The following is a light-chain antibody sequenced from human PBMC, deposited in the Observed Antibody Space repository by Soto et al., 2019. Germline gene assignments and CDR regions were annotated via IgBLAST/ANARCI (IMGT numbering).Light chain of an antibody. V-gene: IGKV3-20*01. J-gene: IGKJ2*01. Sequence: EIVKTQSPATLSVSPGETATLSCRASQSISIGLAWYQQRRGQAPRLLIYGASSRATGIPDRFSGSGSGTDFTLTISRLEPEDFAVYYCQQYGGSPYTFGQGTKVDIK. CDR1: QSISIG. CDR3: QQYGGSPYT. CDR2: GAS.